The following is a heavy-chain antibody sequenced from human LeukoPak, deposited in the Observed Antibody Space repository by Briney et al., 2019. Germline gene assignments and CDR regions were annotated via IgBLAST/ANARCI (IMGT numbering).Heavy chain of an antibody. CDR1: GYTFTSYY. CDR2: INPSGGST. CDR3: ARVGRDGDYFDY. Sequence: EASVKVSCKASGYTFTSYYMHWVRQAPGQGLEWMGIINPSGGSTSYAQKFQGRVTMTRDMSTSTVYMELSSLRSEDTAVYYCARVGRDGDYFDYWGQGTLVTVSS. V-gene: IGHV1-46*01. J-gene: IGHJ4*02. D-gene: IGHD4-17*01.